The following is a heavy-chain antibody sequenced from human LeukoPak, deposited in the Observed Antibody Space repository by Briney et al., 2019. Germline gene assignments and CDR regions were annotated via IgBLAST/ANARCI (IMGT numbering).Heavy chain of an antibody. CDR1: GGSISSYY. V-gene: IGHV4-59*01. D-gene: IGHD6-19*01. J-gene: IGHJ2*01. CDR2: IYYSGST. CDR3: ATLAVAGTNWYFDL. Sequence: LETLSLTCTVSGGSISSYYWSWIRQPPGKGLEWIGYIYYSGSTNYNPSLKSRVTISVDTSKNQFSLKLSSVTAADTAVYYCATLAVAGTNWYFDLWGRGTLVTVSS.